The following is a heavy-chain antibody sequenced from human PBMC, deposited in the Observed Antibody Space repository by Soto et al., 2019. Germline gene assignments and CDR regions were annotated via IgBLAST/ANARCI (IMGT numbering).Heavy chain of an antibody. CDR3: AKSLGVNSEGYLGGAFDI. D-gene: IGHD1-26*01. CDR2: ISWNSGSI. Sequence: EVQLVESGGGLVQPGRSLRLSCAASGFTFDDYAMHWVRQAPGKGLEWVSGISWNSGSIGYADSVKGRFTISRDNAKNSLYLQMNSLGAEDTALYYCAKSLGVNSEGYLGGAFDIWGQGTMVTVSS. V-gene: IGHV3-9*01. CDR1: GFTFDDYA. J-gene: IGHJ3*02.